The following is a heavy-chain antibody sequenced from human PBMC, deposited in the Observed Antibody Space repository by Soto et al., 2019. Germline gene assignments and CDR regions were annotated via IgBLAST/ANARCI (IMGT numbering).Heavy chain of an antibody. J-gene: IGHJ5*02. Sequence: QSTLKESGPTLVKPTQTLTLTCTFSGFSLSTSGVGVGWIRQPPGKALEWLALIYWDDDKRYSPSLKRRLTITKESTKNQVVLTMTNMDPVDTATYYCAHRAVTTLFNWFDPWGQGTLVTVSS. CDR1: GFSLSTSGVG. CDR2: IYWDDDK. D-gene: IGHD4-17*01. CDR3: AHRAVTTLFNWFDP. V-gene: IGHV2-5*02.